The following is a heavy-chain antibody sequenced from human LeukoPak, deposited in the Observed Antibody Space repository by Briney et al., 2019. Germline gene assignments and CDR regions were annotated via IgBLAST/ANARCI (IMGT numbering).Heavy chain of an antibody. CDR2: INDDGRST. CDR1: GFTFSSYW. CDR3: ARVRWGGLYYFDY. Sequence: GGSLRLSCAASGFTFSSYWMHWVRQAPGKGLVGVSRINDDGRSTNYADSVKGRFTVSRDNAKNTLYLLINSLRAEDTAVYYCARVRWGGLYYFDYWGQGTLVTVSS. V-gene: IGHV3-74*01. D-gene: IGHD3-16*01. J-gene: IGHJ4*02.